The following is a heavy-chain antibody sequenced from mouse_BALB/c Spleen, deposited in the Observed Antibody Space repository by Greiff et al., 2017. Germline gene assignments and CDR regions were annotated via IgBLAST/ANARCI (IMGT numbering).Heavy chain of an antibody. CDR2: INPSTGYT. J-gene: IGHJ2*01. Sequence: QVQLQQSGAELAKPGASVKMSCKASGYTFTSYWMHWVKQRPGQGLEWIGYINPSTGYTEYNQKFKDKATLTADKSSSTAYMQLSSLTSEDSAVYYCARMTGFDYWGQGTTLTVSS. V-gene: IGHV1-7*01. CDR3: ARMTGFDY. CDR1: GYTFTSYW. D-gene: IGHD2-13*01.